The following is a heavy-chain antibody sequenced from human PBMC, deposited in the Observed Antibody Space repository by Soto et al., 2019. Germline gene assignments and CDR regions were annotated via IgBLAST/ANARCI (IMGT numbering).Heavy chain of an antibody. Sequence: SETLSLTCTVSGGSISSYYWSWIRQPPGKGLEWIGYIYYSGSTNYNPSLKSRVTISVDTSKNQFSLKLSSVTAADTAVYYCARTDCGGDCYSHNWFDPWGQGTLVTVSS. J-gene: IGHJ5*02. CDR2: IYYSGST. CDR3: ARTDCGGDCYSHNWFDP. V-gene: IGHV4-59*01. CDR1: GGSISSYY. D-gene: IGHD2-21*02.